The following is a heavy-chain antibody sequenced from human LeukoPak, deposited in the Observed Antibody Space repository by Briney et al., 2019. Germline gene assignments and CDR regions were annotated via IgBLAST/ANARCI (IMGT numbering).Heavy chain of an antibody. D-gene: IGHD5-24*01. J-gene: IGHJ4*02. V-gene: IGHV1-69*05. CDR2: IIPIFGTA. CDR1: GGTFSSYA. CDR3: ATPSRDGYNCFRY. Sequence: ASVKVSCKASGGTFSSYAISWVRQAPGQGLEWMGGIIPIFGTANYAQKFQGRVTITTDESTSTAYMELSSLRSEDTAVYCCATPSRDGYNCFRYWGQGTLVTVSS.